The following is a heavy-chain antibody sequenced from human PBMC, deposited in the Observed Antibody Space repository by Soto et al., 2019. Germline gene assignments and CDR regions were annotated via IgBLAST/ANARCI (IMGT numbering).Heavy chain of an antibody. CDR3: ARAGEVPYYYCGMDV. V-gene: IGHV1-18*01. CDR2: ISGYNGNT. CDR1: GYTFTRSG. Sequence: QVQLMQSGGEVKKPGASVKVSCKASGYTFTRSGVSWVRQAPGQGLEWMGWISGYNGNTKYEQKFQDRIIMTTDTSTSTAYMELRSLRSDDTAVYYCARAGEVPYYYCGMDVWGQGTTVIVSS. D-gene: IGHD3-10*01. J-gene: IGHJ6*02.